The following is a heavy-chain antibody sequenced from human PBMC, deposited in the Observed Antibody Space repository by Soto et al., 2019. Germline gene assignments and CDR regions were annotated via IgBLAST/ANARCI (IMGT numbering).Heavy chain of an antibody. Sequence: GGSLRLSCAASGFTFSTYAMSWVRQAPGKGLEWVSTITTSGGNTYYADSVQGRFTISRDNSKNTLYLQMNSLRAEDTAVYYCAGRYCTNGVCYTNYYYYIDVWGKGTTVTSP. CDR1: GFTFSTYA. CDR2: ITTSGGNT. J-gene: IGHJ6*03. D-gene: IGHD2-8*01. V-gene: IGHV3-23*01. CDR3: AGRYCTNGVCYTNYYYYIDV.